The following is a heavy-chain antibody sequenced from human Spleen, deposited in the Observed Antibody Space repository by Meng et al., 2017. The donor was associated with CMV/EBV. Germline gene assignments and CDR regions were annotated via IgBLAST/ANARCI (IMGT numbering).Heavy chain of an antibody. V-gene: IGHV4-31*03. CDR2: IYNSGTT. CDR1: GASISSGGFY. CDR3: ARELRDFWSGYKNVYYYGMDV. D-gene: IGHD3-3*01. Sequence: LRLSCTVSGASISSGGFYWTWMRQHPGKGLEWIGYIYNSGTTSYNPSLKSRISISVDTSKNQFSLKLNSVTAADTAVYYCARELRDFWSGYKNVYYYGMDVWGQGTTVTVSS. J-gene: IGHJ6*02.